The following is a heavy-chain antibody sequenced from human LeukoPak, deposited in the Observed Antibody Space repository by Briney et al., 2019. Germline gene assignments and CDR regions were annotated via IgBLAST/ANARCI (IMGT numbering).Heavy chain of an antibody. J-gene: IGHJ4*02. CDR3: ARDLKRVGATNY. CDR2: IYHSGNT. D-gene: IGHD1-26*01. Sequence: PSETLSLICTVSGDSITRGYYWGWIRQSPGKGLEWIGSIYHSGNTYYNPSLKSRVSISVDTSKNQFSLKLSSVTAADTAVYYCARDLKRVGATNYWGQGTLVTVSS. CDR1: GDSITRGYY. V-gene: IGHV4-38-2*02.